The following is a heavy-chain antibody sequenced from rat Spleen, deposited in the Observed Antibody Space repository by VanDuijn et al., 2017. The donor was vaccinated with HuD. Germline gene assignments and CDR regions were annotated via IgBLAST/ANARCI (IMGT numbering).Heavy chain of an antibody. CDR1: GFTFSNYG. V-gene: IGHV5-29*01. Sequence: EVQLVESGGGLVQPGRSLKLSCAASGFTFSNYGMHWIRQAPTKGLEWVATINFDGSSTYYRDSVRGRFSISRDNVKSTLYLQMDSLRSEDTATYYCARQEDYGGYSRDYFGYWGQGVVVTVSS. D-gene: IGHD1-11*01. CDR2: INFDGSST. CDR3: ARQEDYGGYSRDYFGY. J-gene: IGHJ2*01.